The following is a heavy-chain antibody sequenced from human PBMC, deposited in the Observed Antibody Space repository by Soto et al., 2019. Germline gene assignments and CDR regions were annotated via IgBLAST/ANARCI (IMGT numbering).Heavy chain of an antibody. D-gene: IGHD3-16*02. CDR2: IYYSGST. Sequence: SETLSLTCTVSGGSISSYYWSWIRQPPGKGLEWIGYIYYSGSTNYNPSLKSRVTISVDTSKNQFSLKLSSVTAADTAVYYCARGPTPLWSSYRLAYFAFWGHGTLVTVSS. CDR3: ARGPTPLWSSYRLAYFAF. J-gene: IGHJ4*01. CDR1: GGSISSYY. V-gene: IGHV4-59*01.